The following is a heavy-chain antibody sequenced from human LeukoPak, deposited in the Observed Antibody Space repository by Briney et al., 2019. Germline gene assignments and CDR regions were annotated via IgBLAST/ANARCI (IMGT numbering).Heavy chain of an antibody. V-gene: IGHV4-30-2*01. Sequence: SETLSLTCTVSGGSISSGGYYWSWIRQPPGKGLEWIGYIYHSGSTYYNPSLKSRVTISVDTSKNQFSLKLSSVTAADTAVYYCARGHYYDSGGYDYWGQGTLVTVSS. J-gene: IGHJ4*02. D-gene: IGHD3-22*01. CDR2: IYHSGST. CDR3: ARGHYYDSGGYDY. CDR1: GGSISSGGYY.